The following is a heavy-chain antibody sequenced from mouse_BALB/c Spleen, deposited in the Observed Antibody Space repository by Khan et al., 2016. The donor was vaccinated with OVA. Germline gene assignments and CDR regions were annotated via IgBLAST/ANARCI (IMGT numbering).Heavy chain of an antibody. D-gene: IGHD1-2*01. CDR2: ISDLAYTI. CDR3: ARGGGTAPFAY. Sequence: EVELVESGGGLVQPGGSRKLSCAASGFTFSDYGMAWVRQAPGKGPEWVAFISDLAYTIYYADTVTGRFTISRETAKNTLYLEMSSLRSEDTAVYYGARGGGTAPFAYWGQGTLVTVSA. V-gene: IGHV5-15*02. CDR1: GFTFSDYG. J-gene: IGHJ3*01.